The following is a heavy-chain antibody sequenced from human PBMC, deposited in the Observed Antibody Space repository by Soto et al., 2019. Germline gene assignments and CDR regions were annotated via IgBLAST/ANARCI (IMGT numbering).Heavy chain of an antibody. CDR3: ARHRLEAVSHLIWFDL. J-gene: IGHJ5*02. D-gene: IGHD6-19*01. Sequence: SETLSLTCTVSGGSISSNYLTWIRQPPGKGLEWLGYISDSGNTNYNPSLKSRVAMSIDTSKNQFSLKLSSVTAADTAVYYCARHRLEAVSHLIWFDLWGQGTLVTVPS. CDR1: GGSISSNY. V-gene: IGHV4-59*08. CDR2: ISDSGNT.